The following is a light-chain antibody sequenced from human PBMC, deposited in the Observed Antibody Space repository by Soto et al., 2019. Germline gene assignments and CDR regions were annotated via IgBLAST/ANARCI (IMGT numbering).Light chain of an antibody. CDR2: GSS. Sequence: ETVLTQSPGTLSLSPGERATLSCRASQSVSSSYLAWYQQKPGQAPRLLIYGSSSRATGIPDRFSGSGSGTDFTLTISRLEAEDFAVYYCQQYGTSGTFGQGNKVEIK. CDR3: QQYGTSGT. J-gene: IGKJ1*01. CDR1: QSVSSSY. V-gene: IGKV3-20*01.